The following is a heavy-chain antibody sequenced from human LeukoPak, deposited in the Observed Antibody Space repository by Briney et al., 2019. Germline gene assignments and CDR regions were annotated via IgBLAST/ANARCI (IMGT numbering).Heavy chain of an antibody. D-gene: IGHD6-13*01. CDR3: TRSLLVIGY. J-gene: IGHJ4*02. Sequence: GGSLRLSCAASGFTFTNAWMSWVRQAPGKGLEWISYISSTAGTIYYADSVKGRFTISRDNAKSSLYLQMNSLRAEDTAVYYCTRSLLVIGYWGQGTLVTVSS. CDR1: GFTFTNAW. V-gene: IGHV3-11*04. CDR2: ISSTAGTI.